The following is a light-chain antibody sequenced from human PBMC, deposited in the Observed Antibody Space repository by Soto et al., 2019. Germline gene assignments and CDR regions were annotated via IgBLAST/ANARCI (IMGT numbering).Light chain of an antibody. CDR2: EVN. Sequence: QSALTQPPSASGSPGQSVTISCTGTSSDVGGYKYVSWYQQHPGKAPKLMIFEVNKRPSGVPDRFSGSKSGNTASLTVSGLQAEDEAHYYCISYAGINNLGVFGTGTKVTVL. J-gene: IGLJ1*01. CDR3: ISYAGINNLGV. CDR1: SSDVGGYKY. V-gene: IGLV2-8*01.